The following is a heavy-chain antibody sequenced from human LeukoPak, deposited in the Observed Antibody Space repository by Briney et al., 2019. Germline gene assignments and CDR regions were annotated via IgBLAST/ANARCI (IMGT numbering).Heavy chain of an antibody. Sequence: PGGSLRLSCAASGFTFSNAWMSWVRQAPGKGLEWVGRIKSKTDGGTTDYAAPVKGRFTISRDDSKNTLYLQMKSLTTENTAVYYCTTVDSSGWLFDYWGQGTLVTVSS. V-gene: IGHV3-15*01. CDR3: TTVDSSGWLFDY. CDR2: IKSKTDGGTT. CDR1: GFTFSNAW. D-gene: IGHD6-19*01. J-gene: IGHJ4*02.